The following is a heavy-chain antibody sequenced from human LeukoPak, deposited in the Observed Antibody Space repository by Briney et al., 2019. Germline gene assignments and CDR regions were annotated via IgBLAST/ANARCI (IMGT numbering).Heavy chain of an antibody. Sequence: GGPLRLSCAASGFTFSSYAMSWVRQAPGKGLEWVSAISGSGGSTYYADSVKGRFTISRDNSKNTLYLQMNSLRAEDTAVYYCAKAISAYGDYNYFEYWGQGTLVTVSS. CDR2: ISGSGGST. J-gene: IGHJ4*02. V-gene: IGHV3-23*01. D-gene: IGHD4-17*01. CDR3: AKAISAYGDYNYFEY. CDR1: GFTFSSYA.